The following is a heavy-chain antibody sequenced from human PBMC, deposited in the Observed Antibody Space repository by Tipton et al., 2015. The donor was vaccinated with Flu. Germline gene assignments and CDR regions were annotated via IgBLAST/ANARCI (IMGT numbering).Heavy chain of an antibody. CDR1: GFSVTNNY. J-gene: IGHJ5*02. CDR3: ARGMGRGYGEWDP. V-gene: IGHV3-53*01. D-gene: IGHD3-10*01. CDR2: IYTAGRT. Sequence: SLRLSCAASGFSVTNNYVTWVRQAPGKGLEWVSVIYTAGRTKSADSVKDRFVISRDIYKNMVYLQMNSLRVDDTAMHYCARGMGRGYGEWDPWGQGTLVTVSS.